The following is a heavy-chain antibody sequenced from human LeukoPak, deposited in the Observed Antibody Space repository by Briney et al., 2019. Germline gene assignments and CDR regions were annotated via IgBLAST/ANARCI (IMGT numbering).Heavy chain of an antibody. J-gene: IGHJ4*02. D-gene: IGHD3-22*01. CDR3: ARQSIVVIDY. V-gene: IGHV5-51*01. Sequence: GESLKISCKGSGFNFTNYWIGWVRQMPGKGLEWMGIIYPGDSDTRYSPSFQGQVAISADKSISTAYLQWSSLKASDTAMYYCARQSIVVIDYWGQGTLVTVSS. CDR1: GFNFTNYW. CDR2: IYPGDSDT.